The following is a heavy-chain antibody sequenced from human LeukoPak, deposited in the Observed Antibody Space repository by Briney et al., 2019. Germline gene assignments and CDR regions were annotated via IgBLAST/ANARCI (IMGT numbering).Heavy chain of an antibody. D-gene: IGHD1-26*01. CDR1: GYSLSSGYY. V-gene: IGHV4-38-2*02. CDR3: ARHRGRGHLYYYYYMDV. CDR2: IYHSGST. J-gene: IGHJ6*03. Sequence: PSETLSLTCTVSGYSLSSGYYWGWIRQPPGKGLEWIGSIYHSGSTYYNPSLKSRVTISVDTSKNQFSLKLSSVTAADTAVYYCARHRGRGHLYYYYYMDVWGKGTTVTISS.